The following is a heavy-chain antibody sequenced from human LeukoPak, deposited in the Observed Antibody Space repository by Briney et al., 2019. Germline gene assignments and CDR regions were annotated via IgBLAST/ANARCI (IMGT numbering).Heavy chain of an antibody. CDR2: IYYSGST. CDR3: ARDCSGGSCYGGTWFDP. CDR1: GGSISSGGYY. V-gene: IGHV4-31*03. Sequence: SQTLSLTRTVSGGSISSGGYYWSWIRQHPGKGLEWIGYIYYSGSTYYNPSLKSRVTISVDTSKNQFSLKLSSVTAADTAVYYCARDCSGGSCYGGTWFDPWGQGTLVTVSS. D-gene: IGHD2-15*01. J-gene: IGHJ5*02.